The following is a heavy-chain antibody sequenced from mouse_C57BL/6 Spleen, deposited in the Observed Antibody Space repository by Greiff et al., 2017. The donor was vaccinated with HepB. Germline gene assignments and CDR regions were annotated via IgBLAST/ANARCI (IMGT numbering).Heavy chain of an antibody. CDR2: INLGSGGT. D-gene: IGHD6-1*01. Sequence: QVQLKESGAELVRPGTSVKVSCKASGYAFTNYLIVWVKQRPGQGLEWIGVINLGSGGTNYNEKFKGKATLTADKSSSTAYLTLSSLTYEDSAVYIGARAATDYYAMDYWGQGTAVTVSS. CDR1: GYAFTNYL. J-gene: IGHJ4*01. V-gene: IGHV1-54*01. CDR3: ARAATDYYAMDY.